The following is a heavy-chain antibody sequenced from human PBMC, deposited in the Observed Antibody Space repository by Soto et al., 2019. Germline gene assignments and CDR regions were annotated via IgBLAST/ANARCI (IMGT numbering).Heavy chain of an antibody. J-gene: IGHJ4*02. V-gene: IGHV1-18*01. CDR2: ISAYNGNT. Sequence: ASVKVSCKASGYTFTSYGISWVRQAPGQGLEWMGWISAYNGNTNYAQKLQGRVTMTTDTSTSTAYMELRSLRSDDTAVYYCARDGWVYDSSGYNVDYWGQGTLVTVSS. D-gene: IGHD3-22*01. CDR3: ARDGWVYDSSGYNVDY. CDR1: GYTFTSYG.